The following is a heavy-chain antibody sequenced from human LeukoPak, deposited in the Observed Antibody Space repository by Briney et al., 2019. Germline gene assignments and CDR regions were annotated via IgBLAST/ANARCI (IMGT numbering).Heavy chain of an antibody. Sequence: GRSLRLSCAASGFPFNSYAMHWVRQAAGKGLEWVAVISYDGSNKYYAGSVKGRFTISRDNSKNTLYLQMNSLRAEDTAVYYCARGDYDFWSGYYNYFDYWGQGTLVTVSS. D-gene: IGHD3-3*01. CDR3: ARGDYDFWSGYYNYFDY. CDR2: ISYDGSNK. J-gene: IGHJ4*02. V-gene: IGHV3-30*04. CDR1: GFPFNSYA.